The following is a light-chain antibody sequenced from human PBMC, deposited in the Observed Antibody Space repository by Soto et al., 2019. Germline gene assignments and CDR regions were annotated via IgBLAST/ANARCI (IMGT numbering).Light chain of an antibody. J-gene: IGKJ1*01. CDR2: DAS. CDR3: QQYNNWPQT. CDR1: QSVSNY. V-gene: IGKV3-15*01. Sequence: EIVLTQSPGTQSLSPGGRATLSCRASQSVSNYLAWYQQKPGQAPRLLIYDASTRATGIPARFSGSGSGTEFTLTISSLQSEDFAVYYCQQYNNWPQTFGQGTKVDIK.